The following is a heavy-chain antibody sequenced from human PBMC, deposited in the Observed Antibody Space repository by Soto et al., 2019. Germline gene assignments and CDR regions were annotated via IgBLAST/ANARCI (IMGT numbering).Heavy chain of an antibody. J-gene: IGHJ4*02. CDR2: ISYDGSNK. Sequence: QVQLVESGGGVVQPGRSLRLSCAASGFTFSSYAMHWVRQAPGKGLEWVAVISYDGSNKYYADSVKGRFTSSRDNSKNTLYLQMNSLRAEDTAVYYCARETTDIVGATGPDYWGQGTLVTVSS. V-gene: IGHV3-30-3*01. D-gene: IGHD1-26*01. CDR1: GFTFSSYA. CDR3: ARETTDIVGATGPDY.